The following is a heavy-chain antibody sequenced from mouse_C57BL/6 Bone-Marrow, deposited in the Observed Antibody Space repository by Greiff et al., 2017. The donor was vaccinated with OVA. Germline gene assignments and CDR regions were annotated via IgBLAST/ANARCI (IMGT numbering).Heavy chain of an antibody. D-gene: IGHD4-1*01. Sequence: QVHVKQPGAELVKPGASVKMSCKASGYTFTSYWITWVKQRPGQGLEWIGDIYPGSGSTNYNEKFKSKATLTVDTSSSTAYMQLSSLTSEDSAVYYCARSVLGLAMDYWGQGTSVTVSS. CDR1: GYTFTSYW. CDR3: ARSVLGLAMDY. CDR2: IYPGSGST. V-gene: IGHV1-55*01. J-gene: IGHJ4*01.